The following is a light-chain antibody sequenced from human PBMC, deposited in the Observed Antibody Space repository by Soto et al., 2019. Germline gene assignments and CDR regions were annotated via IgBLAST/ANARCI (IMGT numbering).Light chain of an antibody. CDR3: QHRNDWPFT. CDR2: DVS. J-gene: IGKJ4*01. Sequence: EVVLTQSPATLSLSPGVRATLSCRASQSVYSYLAWYQQKPGQPPRLLISDVSNRATGIPARFSGSGYGTDFTLTISSLEPEDFAVYYCQHRNDWPFTFGGGTKVEIK. CDR1: QSVYSY. V-gene: IGKV3-11*01.